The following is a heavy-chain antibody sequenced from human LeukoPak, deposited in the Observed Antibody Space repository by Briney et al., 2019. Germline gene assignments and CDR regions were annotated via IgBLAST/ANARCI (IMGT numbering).Heavy chain of an antibody. Sequence: PSETLSLTCTVSGGSISSGSYYWSWIRQPAGKGLEWIGRIYSSGSTNYNPSLKSRVTISVDTSKNQFSLKLTSVTAADTAVYYCARQAHGGGSYSRFDYWGQGTLVTVSS. CDR2: IYSSGST. CDR1: GGSISSGSYY. J-gene: IGHJ4*02. V-gene: IGHV4-61*02. CDR3: ARQAHGGGSYSRFDY. D-gene: IGHD6-19*01.